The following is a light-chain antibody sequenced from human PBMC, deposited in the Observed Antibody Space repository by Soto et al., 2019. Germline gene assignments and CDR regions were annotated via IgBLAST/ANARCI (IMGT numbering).Light chain of an antibody. CDR1: SSDVGGYNY. CDR3: SSYTNSGIYV. CDR2: DVS. V-gene: IGLV2-14*01. Sequence: QSALTQPASVSGSLGQSITISCTGTSSDVGGYNYVSWYQQHPGKAPKLMIYDVSNRPSGVSNRFSGSKSGNTASLTISGLQAEDEADYYCSSYTNSGIYVFGTGTQLTVL. J-gene: IGLJ1*01.